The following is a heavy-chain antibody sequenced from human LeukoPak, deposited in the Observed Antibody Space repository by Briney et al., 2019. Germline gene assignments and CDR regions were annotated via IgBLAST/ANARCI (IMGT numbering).Heavy chain of an antibody. J-gene: IGHJ3*02. CDR3: AKDRSYYDFWSGYYLSWNAFDI. D-gene: IGHD3-3*01. Sequence: PGGSLRLSCAASGFTFSSYAMSWVRQAPGKGLEWVSAISGSGGSTYYADSVKGRFTISRDNSKNTLYLQMNSLRAEDTAVYYCAKDRSYYDFWSGYYLSWNAFDIWGQGTMVTVSS. V-gene: IGHV3-23*01. CDR1: GFTFSSYA. CDR2: ISGSGGST.